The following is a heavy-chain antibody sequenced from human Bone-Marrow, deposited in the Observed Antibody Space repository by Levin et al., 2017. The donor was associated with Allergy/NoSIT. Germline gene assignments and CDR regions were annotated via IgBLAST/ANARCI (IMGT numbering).Heavy chain of an antibody. CDR1: CGSLRSYF. D-gene: IGHD2-21*02. CDR3: ARIVGWWLEPSI. V-gene: IGHV4-59*01. CDR2: YYSGST. J-gene: IGHJ3*02. Sequence: SQTLSLTCTVSCGSLRSYFWSWIRQPPGKGLEWIGYYYSGSTNYNPSLKSRVTISVDTTKNQFSLKLSSVTAADTAVYYCARIVGWWLEPSIWGQGTMVTVSS.